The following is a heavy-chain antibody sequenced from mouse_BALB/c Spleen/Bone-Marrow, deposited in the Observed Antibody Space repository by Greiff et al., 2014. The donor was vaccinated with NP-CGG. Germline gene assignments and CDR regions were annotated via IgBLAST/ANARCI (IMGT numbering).Heavy chain of an antibody. CDR1: GYTFSSYW. V-gene: IGHV1-9*01. D-gene: IGHD3-2*01. Sequence: VKLMESGAELMKPGASVKISCKATGYTFSSYWIEWVKQRPGHGLEWIGEILPGSGSTNYNEKFKGKATFTADTSSNTAYMQLSSLTSEGSAVYYCATARATWFAYWGQGTLVTVSA. J-gene: IGHJ3*01. CDR3: ATARATWFAY. CDR2: ILPGSGST.